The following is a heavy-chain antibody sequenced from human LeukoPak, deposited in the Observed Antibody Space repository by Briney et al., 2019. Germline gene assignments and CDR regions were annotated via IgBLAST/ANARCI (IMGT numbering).Heavy chain of an antibody. CDR3: ARATGTPEYYYYYYMDA. CDR1: GFTFSSYW. J-gene: IGHJ6*03. CDR2: IKQDGSEK. V-gene: IGHV3-7*04. D-gene: IGHD1-1*01. Sequence: GGSLRLSCAASGFTFSSYWMSWVRQAPGKGLEWVANIKQDGSEKYYVDSVKGRFTISRDNAKNSLYLQMNSLRAEDTAVYYCARATGTPEYYYYYYMDAWGKGTTVTVSS.